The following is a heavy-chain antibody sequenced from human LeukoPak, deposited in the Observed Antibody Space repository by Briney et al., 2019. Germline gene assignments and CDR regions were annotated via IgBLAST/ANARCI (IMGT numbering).Heavy chain of an antibody. J-gene: IGHJ5*02. V-gene: IGHV4-34*01. Sequence: GSLRLSCAASGFTFSDHYMDWVRQAPGKGLEWIGEINHSGSTNYNPSLKSRVTISVDTSKNQFSLKLTSVTAADTAVYYCARGLRCGGGSCYPWDQGTLVTVSS. D-gene: IGHD2-15*01. CDR1: GFTFSDHY. CDR2: INHSGST. CDR3: ARGLRCGGGSCYP.